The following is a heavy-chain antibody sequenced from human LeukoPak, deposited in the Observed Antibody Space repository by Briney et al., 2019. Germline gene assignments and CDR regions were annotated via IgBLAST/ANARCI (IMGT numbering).Heavy chain of an antibody. J-gene: IGHJ4*02. CDR3: ARLLYYYDSSGSYFDY. CDR2: INIDGSSG. D-gene: IGHD3-22*01. V-gene: IGHV3-74*01. CDR1: GFTFRSYW. Sequence: GGSLRLSCAASGFTFRSYWMHWVRQAPGKGLVWVSRINIDGSSGSYADSVEGRFTISRDNAKNTLYLQMNSLRAEDTAVYYCARLLYYYDSSGSYFDYWGQGTLVTVSS.